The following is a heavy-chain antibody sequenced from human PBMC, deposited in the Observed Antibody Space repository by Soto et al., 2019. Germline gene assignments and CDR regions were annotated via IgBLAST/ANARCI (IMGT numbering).Heavy chain of an antibody. D-gene: IGHD2-2*01. Sequence: GESLKISCKGSGYSFTSYWISWVRQMPGKGLEWMGRIDPSDSYTNYSPSFQGHVTISADKSISTAYLQWSSLQASDTAMYYCAAYCSSTSCPLPISAQSLVRAFDICGQGTMVTV. CDR2: IDPSDSYT. CDR3: AAYCSSTSCPLPISAQSLVRAFDI. CDR1: GYSFTSYW. V-gene: IGHV5-10-1*01. J-gene: IGHJ3*02.